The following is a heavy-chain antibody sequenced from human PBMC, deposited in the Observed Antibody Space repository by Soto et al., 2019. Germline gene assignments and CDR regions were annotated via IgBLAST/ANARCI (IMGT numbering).Heavy chain of an antibody. D-gene: IGHD2-15*01. CDR3: AGGYCSGDSCYSFFDY. Sequence: EVFLEESGGGLVQPGGSLRLSCAASGFTFSRYTMNWVRQAPGQGLEWVSYISTSGSTIYYADSVKGRFTISRDNAKNSLHLQMNSLRAEDTAMYYCAGGYCSGDSCYSFFDYWGQGSLVTVSP. V-gene: IGHV3-48*01. J-gene: IGHJ4*02. CDR2: ISTSGSTI. CDR1: GFTFSRYT.